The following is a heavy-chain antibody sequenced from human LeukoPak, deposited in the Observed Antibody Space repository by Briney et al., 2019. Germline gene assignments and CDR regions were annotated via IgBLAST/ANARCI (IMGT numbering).Heavy chain of an antibody. CDR1: GFTFSSYE. V-gene: IGHV3-48*03. Sequence: GGSLRLSCAASGFTFSSYEVNWVRQAPGKGLEWVSYISNSDSTTHYADSVKGRFTISRDNAQNSLYLQMGSLRAEDTAVYYCARVDDDYGDYYFGMDVWGQGTTVTVSS. J-gene: IGHJ6*02. D-gene: IGHD4-17*01. CDR3: ARVDDDYGDYYFGMDV. CDR2: ISNSDSTT.